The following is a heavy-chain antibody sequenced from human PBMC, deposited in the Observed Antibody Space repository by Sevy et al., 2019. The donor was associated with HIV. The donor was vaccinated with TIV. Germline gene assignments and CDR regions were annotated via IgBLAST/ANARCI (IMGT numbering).Heavy chain of an antibody. CDR2: ISNNGATT. CDR1: GFTFSTYA. Sequence: GGSLRLSCAASGFTFSTYAMNWVRQAPGKGLEWVSSISNNGATTYYTDSVKDRFTISRDNSKNMMYLQMNSLRTEDTAVYYWANLEDYSFPLDFWGQGTLVTVSS. V-gene: IGHV3-23*01. D-gene: IGHD2-15*01. J-gene: IGHJ4*02. CDR3: ANLEDYSFPLDF.